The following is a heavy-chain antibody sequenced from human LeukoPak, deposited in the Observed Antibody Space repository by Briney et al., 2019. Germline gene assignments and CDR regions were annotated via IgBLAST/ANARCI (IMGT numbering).Heavy chain of an antibody. Sequence: PSETLSLTCTVSGGSISSSSYFWGWIRQPPGKGLEWIGSVYYSGSTYYNPSLKSRVTVSVDTSKNQFSLKLRFVTAADTAVYYCARHDSSAGGVDCWGQGTLVTVSS. J-gene: IGHJ4*02. D-gene: IGHD2-21*01. CDR2: VYYSGST. CDR3: ARHDSSAGGVDC. CDR1: GGSISSSSYF. V-gene: IGHV4-39*01.